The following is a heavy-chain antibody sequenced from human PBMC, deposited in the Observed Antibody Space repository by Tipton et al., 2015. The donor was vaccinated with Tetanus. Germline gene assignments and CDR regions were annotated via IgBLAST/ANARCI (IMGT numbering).Heavy chain of an antibody. D-gene: IGHD3-10*01. CDR2: IYYSGST. Sequence: GEALSNGDYYWSWIRQPPGKGLESIGYIYYSGSTYYNPSLKSRVTLSVDTSKNQFSLKLNSVTAAGTAVYFCARGGTMVHGVILQDHFYYWGQGTLATVSS. CDR3: ARGGTMVHGVILQDHFYY. J-gene: IGHJ4*02. CDR1: GEALSNGDYY. V-gene: IGHV4-30-4*01.